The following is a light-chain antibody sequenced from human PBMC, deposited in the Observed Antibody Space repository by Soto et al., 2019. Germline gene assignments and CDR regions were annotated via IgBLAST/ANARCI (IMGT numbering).Light chain of an antibody. CDR1: QTISSS. J-gene: IGKJ1*01. CDR3: QQYNTWPWT. CDR2: GAS. Sequence: EPLMTQSPATLSVSPGASATLYCRASQTISSSLAWYQQKPGQAPRLLIFGASPRATGVPARFSGGGSGTLFTLTISSLQSEDFGVYYCQQYNTWPWTFGQGTKVDIK. V-gene: IGKV3-15*01.